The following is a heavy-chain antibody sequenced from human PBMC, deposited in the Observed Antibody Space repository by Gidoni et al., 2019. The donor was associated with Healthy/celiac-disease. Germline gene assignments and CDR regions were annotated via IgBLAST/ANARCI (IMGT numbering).Heavy chain of an antibody. D-gene: IGHD3-3*01. CDR3: ASGLGVAYYYGMDV. CDR1: GGPFSSYA. CDR2: IIPIFGTA. V-gene: IGHV1-69*12. J-gene: IGHJ6*02. Sequence: QVQLVPSGAEVKKPGSSVKVSCKASGGPFSSYAISWVRQAPGQGLELMGGIIPIFGTANYAQKFQGRVTITADESTSTAYMELSSLRSEDTAVYYCASGLGVAYYYGMDVWGQGTTVTVSS.